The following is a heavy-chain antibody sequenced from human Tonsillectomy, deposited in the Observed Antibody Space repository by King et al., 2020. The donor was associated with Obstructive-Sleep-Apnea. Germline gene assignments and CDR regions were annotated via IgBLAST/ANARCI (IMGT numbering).Heavy chain of an antibody. Sequence: VQLQESGPGLVKPSETLSLTCTVSGGSINNYYWSWIRQPPGKGLEWIGYMYYSGNTNFNPSLKSRVTISADTSKIQFSLRLTSVTAADTAVYYCARHRGVEDYGAYGDFFDYWGQGTLVTVSS. CDR1: GGSINNYY. CDR2: MYYSGNT. V-gene: IGHV4-59*08. D-gene: IGHD4/OR15-4a*01. CDR3: ARHRGVEDYGAYGDFFDY. J-gene: IGHJ4*02.